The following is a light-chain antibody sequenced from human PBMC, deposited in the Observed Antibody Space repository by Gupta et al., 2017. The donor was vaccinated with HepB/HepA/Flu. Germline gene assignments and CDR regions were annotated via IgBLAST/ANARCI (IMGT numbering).Light chain of an antibody. J-gene: IGKJ4*01. CDR2: GAS. V-gene: IGKV3-20*01. CDR1: QSVSSNY. CDR3: QQYGSSPLT. Sequence: ELVLTQSPGTLSLSPGERATLSCRASQSVSSNYLAWYQQKPGQAPRLLIYGASSRATGIPDRFSDSGSGTDFTLTISRLEPEDFAVYYCQQYGSSPLTFGGGTKVEIK.